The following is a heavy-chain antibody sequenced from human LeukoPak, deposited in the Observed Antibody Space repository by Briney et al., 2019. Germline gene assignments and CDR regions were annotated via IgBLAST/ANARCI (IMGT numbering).Heavy chain of an antibody. D-gene: IGHD5-24*01. CDR3: AKLDWLDP. CDR1: GXTVGRLW. V-gene: IGHV3-74*03. Sequence: GGSLRLSWAASGXTVGRLWMHWIRQAPGKGLVWVSRSEGDDSTTTYADSVKGRFAVSRDTAKNTVYLQMNSLRVEDTAVYYCAKLDWLDPWGQGTLVTVSS. CDR2: SEGDDSTT. J-gene: IGHJ5*02.